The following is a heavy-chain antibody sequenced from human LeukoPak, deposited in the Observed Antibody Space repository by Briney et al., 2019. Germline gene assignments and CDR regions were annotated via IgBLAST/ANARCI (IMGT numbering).Heavy chain of an antibody. V-gene: IGHV2-70*11. CDR1: GGSISSYYW. J-gene: IGHJ4*02. CDR2: IDWDDDK. D-gene: IGHD2/OR15-2a*01. CDR3: ARSTFYGQGGYYFDY. Sequence: TLSLTCTVSGGSISSYYWSWIRQPPGKALEWLARIDWDDDKYYSTSLKTRLTISKDTSKNQVVLTMTNMDPVDTATYYCARSTFYGQGGYYFDYWGQGILVTVSS.